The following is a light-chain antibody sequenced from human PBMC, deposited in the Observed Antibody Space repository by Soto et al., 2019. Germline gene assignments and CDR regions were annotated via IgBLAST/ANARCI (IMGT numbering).Light chain of an antibody. CDR2: DVS. V-gene: IGLV2-11*01. CDR1: SNDVGSYHY. CDR3: YSYAGSYSWV. Sequence: QSALTQPRSVSGSPGQSVTISCTGTSNDVGSYHYVSWYQQHPGKAPKLMTYDVSKRPSGVPDRFSGSKSGNTASLTISGLQADDEADYYCYSYAGSYSWVFGGGTKVTVL. J-gene: IGLJ3*02.